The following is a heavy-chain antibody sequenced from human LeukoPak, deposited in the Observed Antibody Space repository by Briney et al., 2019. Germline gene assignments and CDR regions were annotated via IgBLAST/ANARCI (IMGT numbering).Heavy chain of an antibody. CDR1: GCTFTGYY. D-gene: IGHD4-17*01. CDR3: ARDRTTVTTYYFDY. J-gene: IGHJ4*02. V-gene: IGHV1-18*04. Sequence: ASVKVSCKASGCTFTGYYMHWVRQAPGQGLEWMGWISAYNGNTNYAQKLQGRVTMTTDTSTSTAYMELRSLRSDDTAVYYCARDRTTVTTYYFDYWGQGTLVTVSS. CDR2: ISAYNGNT.